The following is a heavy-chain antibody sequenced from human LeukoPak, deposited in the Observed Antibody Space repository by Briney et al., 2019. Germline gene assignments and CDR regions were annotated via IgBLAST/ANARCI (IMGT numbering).Heavy chain of an antibody. Sequence: SETLSLTCTASGGSISSNSYYWGCLRQPPGLELEWIGSVYYSGSTYYNPSLKSRVTISVDTSKNQFSLKLSSVTAADTAVYYCAREHYYDSSGYSPWFDPWGQGTLVTVSS. CDR1: GGSISSNSYY. CDR3: AREHYYDSSGYSPWFDP. J-gene: IGHJ5*02. V-gene: IGHV4-39*07. CDR2: VYYSGST. D-gene: IGHD3-22*01.